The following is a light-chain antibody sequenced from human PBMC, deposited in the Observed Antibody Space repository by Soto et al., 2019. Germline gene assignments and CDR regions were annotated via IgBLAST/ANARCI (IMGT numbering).Light chain of an antibody. CDR2: EVS. CDR1: SSDVGRYNH. V-gene: IGLV2-8*01. J-gene: IGLJ1*01. CDR3: TSYAASNNYV. Sequence: QSVLTQPPSASGSPGQSVTISCTGTSSDVGRYNHVSWYQQHPGKAPKLMIYEVSGRPSGVPDRFSGSKSGNTASLTVSGLQAEDEADYYCTSYAASNNYVFGTGTKLTVL.